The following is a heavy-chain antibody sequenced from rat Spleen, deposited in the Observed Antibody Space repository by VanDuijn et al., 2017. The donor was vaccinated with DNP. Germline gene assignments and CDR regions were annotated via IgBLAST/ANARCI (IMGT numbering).Heavy chain of an antibody. Sequence: EVQLVESGGGLVQPGRSLKLSCAASGFTFSDYYMAWVRQAPTKGLEWVASIIYDGSYTYFRDSVKGRFTISRDNAKNTQYLQMDSLRSEDTATYYGARHVDYPGTPFDYWGQGVMVTVSS. CDR3: ARHVDYPGTPFDY. CDR2: IIYDGSYT. V-gene: IGHV5-7*01. CDR1: GFTFSDYY. D-gene: IGHD1-4*01. J-gene: IGHJ2*01.